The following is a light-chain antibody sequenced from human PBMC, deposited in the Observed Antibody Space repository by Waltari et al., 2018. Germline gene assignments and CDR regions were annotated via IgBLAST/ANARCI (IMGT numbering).Light chain of an antibody. CDR3: CAYTGNFWV. CDR1: RSVLGGSDY. V-gene: IGLV2-11*01. J-gene: IGLJ3*02. Sequence: QSALTQPRPVSGSPGQSVTIPCTGSRSVLGGSDYLSWSQQHPVKAPEPMIFDVRKRPSGVPDRFSGSKSGNTASLTISGLQADDEADYYCCAYTGNFWVFGGGTELIVL. CDR2: DVR.